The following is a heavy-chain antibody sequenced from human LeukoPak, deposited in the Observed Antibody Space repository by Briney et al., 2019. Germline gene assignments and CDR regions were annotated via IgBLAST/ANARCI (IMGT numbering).Heavy chain of an antibody. CDR2: IIPIFGTA. V-gene: IGHV1-69*05. Sequence: SVKVSCKASGGTFSSYAISWVRQAPGQGLEWMGGIIPIFGTANYAQKFQGRVTITTDESTSTAYMELSSLRSEDTAVYYCAREEALYRTIYDAFDIWGQGTMVTVSS. CDR3: AREEALYRTIYDAFDI. D-gene: IGHD3-9*01. CDR1: GGTFSSYA. J-gene: IGHJ3*02.